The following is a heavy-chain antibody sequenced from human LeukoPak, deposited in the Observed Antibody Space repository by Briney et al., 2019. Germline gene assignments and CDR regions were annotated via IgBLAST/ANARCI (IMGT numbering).Heavy chain of an antibody. J-gene: IGHJ4*02. D-gene: IGHD2-15*01. CDR3: ARARRYLGYCSGGSCHGYFDY. V-gene: IGHV3-7*01. Sequence: PGGSLRLSCAASGFTFSSYWMSWVRQAPGKGLEWVANIKQDGSEKYYVDSVKGRFTISRDNAKNSLYLQMNSLRAEDTAVYYCARARRYLGYCSGGSCHGYFDYWGQGTLVTVSS. CDR1: GFTFSSYW. CDR2: IKQDGSEK.